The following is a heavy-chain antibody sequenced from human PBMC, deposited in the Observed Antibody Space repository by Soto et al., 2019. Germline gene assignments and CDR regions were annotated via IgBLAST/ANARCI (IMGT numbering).Heavy chain of an antibody. CDR3: ARGSGTRGIADRTVNPFDY. V-gene: IGHV4-59*01. J-gene: IGHJ4*02. D-gene: IGHD6-13*01. CDR1: GGSISSYY. Sequence: PSETLSLTCTVSGGSISSYYWSWIRQPPGKGLEWIGYIYYSGSTNYNPSLKSRVTISVDTSKNQFSLKLSSVTAADTAVYYCARGSGTRGIADRTVNPFDYWGQGTLVTVSS. CDR2: IYYSGST.